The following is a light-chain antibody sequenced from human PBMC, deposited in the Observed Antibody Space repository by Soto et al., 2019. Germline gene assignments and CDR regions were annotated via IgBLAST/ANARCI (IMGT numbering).Light chain of an antibody. CDR1: QSISHW. CDR3: QQFAISTT. J-gene: IGKJ1*01. Sequence: DIQMTQAPYTLSASIGDRVIITFRASQSISHWLAWYQQKPGKAPSLLIFDASTLHSGVPSRFSGSGSGTDFTLTISSLQPDDFATYYCQQFAISTTFGQGTKVDI. V-gene: IGKV1-5*01. CDR2: DAS.